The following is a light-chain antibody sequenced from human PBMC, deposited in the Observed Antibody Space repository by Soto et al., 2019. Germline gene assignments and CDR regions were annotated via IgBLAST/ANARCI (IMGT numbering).Light chain of an antibody. CDR2: DVT. CDR1: TRDVGGYNY. J-gene: IGLJ2*01. V-gene: IGLV2-14*03. CDR3: SSYTSSSTPVV. Sequence: QSVLTQPASVSGSPGQSITISCTGTTRDVGGYNYVSWYQQHPGKTPKLMIYDVTNRPSGVSNRFSGPKSGNTASLTISGLQAEDEADYYCSSYTSSSTPVVFGGGTKLTVL.